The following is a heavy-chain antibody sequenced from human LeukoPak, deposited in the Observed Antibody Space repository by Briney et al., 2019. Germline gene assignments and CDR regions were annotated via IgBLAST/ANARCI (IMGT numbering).Heavy chain of an antibody. V-gene: IGHV3-7*01. J-gene: IGHJ6*02. D-gene: IGHD6-13*01. CDR2: IKQDGSEK. CDR3: ARDSHSSSWYSRFIYYYYGMDV. Sequence: GGSLRLSCAASGFTFSSCWMSWVRQAPGKGLEWVADIKQDGSEKYYVDSVKGRFTISRDNAKNSLYLQMNSLRAEDTAVYYCARDSHSSSWYSRFIYYYYGMDVWGQGTTVTVSS. CDR1: GFTFSSCW.